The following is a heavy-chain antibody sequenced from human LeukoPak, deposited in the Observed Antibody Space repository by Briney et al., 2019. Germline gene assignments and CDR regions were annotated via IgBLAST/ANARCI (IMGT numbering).Heavy chain of an antibody. J-gene: IGHJ4*02. Sequence: GASVKVSCKASGYSFTNYAFHWVRQAPGQSLEWMGWIHTGNGFTRYSQKFQGRVTITRDTSASTAYVELSSLGSEDTAVYYCARSEYDLQGSSARWPDYWAQGALVTVSS. CDR2: IHTGNGFT. D-gene: IGHD2/OR15-2a*01. CDR1: GYSFTNYA. V-gene: IGHV1-3*04. CDR3: ARSEYDLQGSSARWPDY.